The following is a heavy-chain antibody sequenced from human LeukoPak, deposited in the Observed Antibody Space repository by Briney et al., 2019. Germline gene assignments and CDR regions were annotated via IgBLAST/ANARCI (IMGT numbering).Heavy chain of an antibody. D-gene: IGHD6-6*01. J-gene: IGHJ6*03. CDR2: IDSRGSTI. CDR3: ARNPGIAARRGNYYYMDS. Sequence: GGSLRLSCAASGFTFSHYEMTWVRKAPGKGLEWVSFIDSRGSTIFYPDSVRGRFTISRDNAKNSLYLQMNSLRAEDTAVYYCARNPGIAARRGNYYYMDSWGKGTTVTVSS. CDR1: GFTFSHYE. V-gene: IGHV3-48*03.